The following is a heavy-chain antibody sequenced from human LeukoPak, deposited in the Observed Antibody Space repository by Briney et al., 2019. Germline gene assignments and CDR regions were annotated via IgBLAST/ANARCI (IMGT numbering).Heavy chain of an antibody. D-gene: IGHD6-13*01. J-gene: IGHJ4*02. V-gene: IGHV5-51*01. CDR2: IYPGDSDT. CDR3: ARRSWGQQLPFDY. CDR1: GYSFTNYW. Sequence: GESLKISCKVSGYSFTNYWIGWVRQLPGKGLEWMGIIYPGDSDTRYSPSFQGQVTISADKSISTAYLQWSSLKASDTAMYYCARRSWGQQLPFDYWGQGTLVTVSS.